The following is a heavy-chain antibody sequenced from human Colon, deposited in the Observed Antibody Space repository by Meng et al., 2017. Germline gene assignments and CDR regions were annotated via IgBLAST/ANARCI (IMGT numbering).Heavy chain of an antibody. V-gene: IGHV1-2*06. CDR2: INPNSGGT. Sequence: ASVKVSCKASGYTFTGYYMHWVRQAPGQGLEWMGRINPNSGGTNYAQKFQGRVSMTRDTSISTDYMELSRLRSDDTAVYYCARGGGRDDYKSALDYWGQGTLVTVSS. CDR1: GYTFTGYY. J-gene: IGHJ4*02. D-gene: IGHD5-24*01. CDR3: ARGGGRDDYKSALDY.